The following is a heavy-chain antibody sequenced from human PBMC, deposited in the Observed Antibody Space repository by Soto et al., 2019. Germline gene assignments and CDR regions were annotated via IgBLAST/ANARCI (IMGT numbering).Heavy chain of an antibody. CDR2: ISSDGGDK. CDR1: GFTFSNFG. D-gene: IGHD2-15*01. V-gene: IGHV3-30*18. J-gene: IGHJ4*02. CDR3: VKVSEVARQELVH. Sequence: QVQLVESGGGVVQPGRSPRLSCAASGFTFSNFGMHWVRQAPGKGLEWVAAISSDGGDKYYSHSVKDRFTISRDNSKNTLFLQMNSLRVEDTAVYYGVKVSEVARQELVHWGQGILVTVSS.